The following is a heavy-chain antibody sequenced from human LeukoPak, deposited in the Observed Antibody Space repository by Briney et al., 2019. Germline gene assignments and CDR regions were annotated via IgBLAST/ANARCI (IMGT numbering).Heavy chain of an antibody. Sequence: SETLSLTCTVSGGSISSSSYYWSWIRQPAGKGLEWIGRIYTSGSTNYNPSLKSRVTMSVDTSKNQFSLKLSSVTAADTAVYYCARDLDYYGSGSYPPMDVWGKGTTVTISS. CDR2: IYTSGST. CDR1: GGSISSSSYY. CDR3: ARDLDYYGSGSYPPMDV. V-gene: IGHV4-61*02. D-gene: IGHD3-10*01. J-gene: IGHJ6*03.